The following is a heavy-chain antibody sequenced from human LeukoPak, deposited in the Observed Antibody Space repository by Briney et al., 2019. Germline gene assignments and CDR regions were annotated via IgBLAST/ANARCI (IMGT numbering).Heavy chain of an antibody. CDR1: GFTFSSFE. J-gene: IGHJ3*02. CDR2: ISSGGTTM. V-gene: IGHV3-48*03. Sequence: PGGSLRLSCAASGFTFSSFEMNWVRQAPGKGLEWVSYISSGGTTMYYADSVKGRFTISRDNAKNSLYLQMNSLRAEDTAVYYCARDLAWDAFDIWGQGTMVTVSS. CDR3: ARDLAWDAFDI.